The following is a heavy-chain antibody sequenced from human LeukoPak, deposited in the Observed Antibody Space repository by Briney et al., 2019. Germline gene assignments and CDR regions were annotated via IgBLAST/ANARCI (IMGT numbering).Heavy chain of an antibody. CDR2: ISSGSSYI. CDR3: ARSYSSSRGTFDY. V-gene: IGHV3-21*01. D-gene: IGHD6-6*01. CDR1: GFTFSSYN. J-gene: IGHJ4*02. Sequence: GGSLRLSCAASGFTFSSYNMNWVRQAPGKGLEWVSSISSGSSYIYYADSVKGRFTISRDNAKNSLYLQMNSLRAEDTAVYYCARSYSSSRGTFDYWGQGTLVTVSS.